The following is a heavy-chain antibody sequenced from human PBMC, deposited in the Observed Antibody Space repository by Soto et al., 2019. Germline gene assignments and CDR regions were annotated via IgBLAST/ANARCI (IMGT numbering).Heavy chain of an antibody. CDR2: IYTSGNT. D-gene: IGHD1-1*01. J-gene: IGHJ4*02. V-gene: IGHV4-4*07. Sequence: PXETLSLTCTVSGGSISGYFWSWVRQPAGKGLEWIGRIYTSGNTDYNPSLKSRVTMSSDKSENLLSLKVTSVTAADTAVYFCAREDQLGHFDYWGQGALVTVSS. CDR3: AREDQLGHFDY. CDR1: GGSISGYF.